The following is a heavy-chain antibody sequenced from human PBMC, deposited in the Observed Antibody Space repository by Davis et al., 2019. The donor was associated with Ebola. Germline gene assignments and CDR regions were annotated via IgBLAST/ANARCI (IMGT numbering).Heavy chain of an antibody. Sequence: PGGSLRLSCAVSGFTFSNYALHWVRQAPGKGLEWVAAISYDGNYIYYADSVRGRFTISRDNAKNSLYLQMNSLRAGDTAVYYCAGEAPSCGGECLDYWGQGTLVTVSS. CDR3: AGEAPSCGGECLDY. D-gene: IGHD2-21*01. V-gene: IGHV3-30-3*01. CDR1: GFTFSNYA. J-gene: IGHJ4*02. CDR2: ISYDGNYI.